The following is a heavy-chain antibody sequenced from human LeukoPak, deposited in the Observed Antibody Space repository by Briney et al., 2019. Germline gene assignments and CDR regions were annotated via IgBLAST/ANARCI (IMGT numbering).Heavy chain of an antibody. CDR1: GGSISSGGYS. D-gene: IGHD3-9*01. CDR2: IYYSGRT. Sequence: SSETLSLTCAVSGGSISSGGYSWSWIRQHPGKGLEWIGYIYYSGRTYYSPSLQSRVTISVDTSKNQFSLKLSSVTAADTAVYFCARSYYDVLEHDLWGQGTLVTVSS. V-gene: IGHV4-31*11. J-gene: IGHJ5*02. CDR3: ARSYYDVLEHDL.